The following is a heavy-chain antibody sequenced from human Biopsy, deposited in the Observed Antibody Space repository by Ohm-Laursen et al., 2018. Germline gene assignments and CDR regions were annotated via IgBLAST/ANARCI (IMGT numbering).Heavy chain of an antibody. V-gene: IGHV4-4*07. CDR3: ARTPGKAVAGRFLDL. D-gene: IGHD6-19*01. CDR2: IYSSGGS. Sequence: SDTLSLTCSVSGGSTNDYFWSWIRQPAGETLEWTGRIYSSGGSSYNPSLKSRISMSMDTSNNQFSLTLTSVTAADTAVYYCARTPGKAVAGRFLDLWGRGTLVTVSS. CDR1: GGSTNDYF. J-gene: IGHJ2*01.